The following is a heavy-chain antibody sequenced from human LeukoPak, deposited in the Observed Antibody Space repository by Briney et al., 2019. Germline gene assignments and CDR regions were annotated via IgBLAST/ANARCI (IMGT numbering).Heavy chain of an antibody. V-gene: IGHV3-23*01. Sequence: GRSLRLSCAASGFTVSSNYMSWVRQAPGKGLEWVSAISGSGASTYYADSVKGRFTISRDNSKNTMYLQMNSLRAEDTAVYYCAKSRGIRYDAFDIWGQGTMVTVSS. J-gene: IGHJ3*02. CDR1: GFTVSSNY. CDR3: AKSRGIRYDAFDI. D-gene: IGHD3-22*01. CDR2: ISGSGAST.